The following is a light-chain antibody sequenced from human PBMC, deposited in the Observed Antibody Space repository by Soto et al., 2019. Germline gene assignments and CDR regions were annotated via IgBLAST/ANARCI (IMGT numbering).Light chain of an antibody. CDR2: GAS. V-gene: IGKV3-15*01. Sequence: EILMTQSPDTLSVSPGERVTLSCRASRTVCNRLAWYQHKPGQAPRLLISGASTGATGIPPRYRGRGSGPGFTLTVESLQSEVMTSYDCQQYYHWRVTFGGGTKVEIK. CDR1: RTVCNR. J-gene: IGKJ4*01. CDR3: QQYYHWRVT.